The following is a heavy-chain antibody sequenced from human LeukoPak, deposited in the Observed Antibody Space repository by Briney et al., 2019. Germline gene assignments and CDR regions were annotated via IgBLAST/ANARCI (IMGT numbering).Heavy chain of an antibody. D-gene: IGHD3-16*02. V-gene: IGHV3-48*03. Sequence: GGSLRLSCAASGFTFSSYEMNWVRQAPGKGLEWVSYISSSGSTIYYADSVKGRFTISRDNAKNSLYLQMNRLRAEDTAVYYCAAQKRGTSRPYYFDYWGQGTLVTVSS. CDR3: AAQKRGTSRPYYFDY. CDR1: GFTFSSYE. CDR2: ISSSGSTI. J-gene: IGHJ4*02.